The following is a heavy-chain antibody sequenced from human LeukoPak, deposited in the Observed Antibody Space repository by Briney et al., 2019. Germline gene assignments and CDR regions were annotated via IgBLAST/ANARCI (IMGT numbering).Heavy chain of an antibody. CDR1: GFSFSGSG. CDR3: TADEEASENYSLDY. Sequence: GGSLRLSCAASGFSFSGSGIHWVRQASGKGLEWIGRIRGKPYSYATAYCASVKGRFTISRDDSKDTAYLQMNTLITEDTAVYYRTADEEASENYSLDYWGQGSLVTVSS. V-gene: IGHV3-73*01. CDR2: IRGKPYSYAT. J-gene: IGHJ4*02. D-gene: IGHD1-7*01.